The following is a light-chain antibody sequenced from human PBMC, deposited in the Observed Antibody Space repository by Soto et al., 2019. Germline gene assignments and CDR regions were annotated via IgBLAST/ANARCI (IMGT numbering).Light chain of an antibody. CDR2: GAS. Sequence: EIVLTQSPGTLSVSPGERATLSCRARQSVRSGFLAWYQQRPGQAPRLLIYGASSRATGIPDRFSGRGSGTDFTLTISRLEPEDFAVYYCQQYDSSYLFTFGPGNKVDMK. J-gene: IGKJ3*01. CDR3: QQYDSSYLFT. CDR1: QSVRSGF. V-gene: IGKV3-20*01.